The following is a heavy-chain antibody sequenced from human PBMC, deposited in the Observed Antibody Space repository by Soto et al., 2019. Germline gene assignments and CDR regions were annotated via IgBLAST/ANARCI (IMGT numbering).Heavy chain of an antibody. V-gene: IGHV3-30*04. CDR3: ARGVVGATTIFGYFDY. Sequence: GGSLRLSCAASGFTFSSYAMHWVRQAPGKGLEWVAVISYDGSNKYYADSVKGRFTISRDNSKNTLYLQMNSLRAEDTAVYYCARGVVGATTIFGYFDYWGQGTLVTVSS. CDR2: ISYDGSNK. J-gene: IGHJ4*02. CDR1: GFTFSSYA. D-gene: IGHD1-26*01.